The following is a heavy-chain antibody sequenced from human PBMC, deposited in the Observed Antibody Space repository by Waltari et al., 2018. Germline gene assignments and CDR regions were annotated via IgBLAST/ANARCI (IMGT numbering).Heavy chain of an antibody. CDR1: GYTFTGHN. J-gene: IGHJ4*02. D-gene: IGHD5-18*01. CDR3: TRSWIQLWTPDFDY. Sequence: QVQLVQSGAEVKQPGASVKVSCKASGYTFTGHNMHWVRQAPGQGLEWMGRINPDSGATTYAQKFRGRVTMTRDTSISTAYMELSSLTSDDTAVYYCTRSWIQLWTPDFDYWGQGTLVTVSS. CDR2: INPDSGAT. V-gene: IGHV1-2*06.